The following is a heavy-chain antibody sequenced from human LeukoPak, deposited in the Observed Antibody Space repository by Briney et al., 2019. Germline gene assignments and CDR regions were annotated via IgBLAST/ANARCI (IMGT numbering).Heavy chain of an antibody. CDR2: VYYTGST. CDR3: ARHFAYSSLSYFDY. Sequence: SETLSLTCSVSGGSVSNYYWSWIRQPPGKGLEWIGYVYYTGSTNYNPSLKSRVTMFEDKSKNQFSLRLYSVTVADTAVYYCARHFAYSSLSYFDYWGQGSPVTVSS. V-gene: IGHV4-59*08. CDR1: GGSVSNYY. J-gene: IGHJ4*02. D-gene: IGHD6-6*01.